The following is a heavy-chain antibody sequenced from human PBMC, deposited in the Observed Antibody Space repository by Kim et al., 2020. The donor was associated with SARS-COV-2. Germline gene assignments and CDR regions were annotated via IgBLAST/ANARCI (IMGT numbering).Heavy chain of an antibody. CDR2: INHSGST. CDR1: GGSFSGYY. Sequence: SETLSLTCAVYGGSFSGYYWSWIRQPPGKGLEWIGEINHSGSTNYNPSLKSRVTISVDTSKNQFSLKLSSVTAADTAVYYCACVMVRGTKDYWGQGTLVTVSS. CDR3: ACVMVRGTKDY. D-gene: IGHD3-10*01. V-gene: IGHV4-34*01. J-gene: IGHJ4*02.